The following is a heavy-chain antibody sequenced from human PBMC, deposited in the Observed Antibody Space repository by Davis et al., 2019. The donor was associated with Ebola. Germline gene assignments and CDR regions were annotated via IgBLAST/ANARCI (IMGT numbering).Heavy chain of an antibody. J-gene: IGHJ6*02. CDR2: IKQDGSEE. V-gene: IGHV3-7*03. D-gene: IGHD3-10*01. CDR3: ARGELVDV. CDR1: GFTFSRNW. Sequence: GESLKISCAVSGFTFSRNWMSWVRQAPGKGLEWVANIKQDGSEEYYVDSVKGRFTISRDNARNSLYLQMNSLRAEDTAVYYCARGELVDVWGQGTTVTVSS.